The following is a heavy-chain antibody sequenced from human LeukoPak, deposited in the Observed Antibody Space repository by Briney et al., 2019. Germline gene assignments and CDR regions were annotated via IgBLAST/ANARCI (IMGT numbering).Heavy chain of an antibody. CDR3: AKYGDYGGIGNYFDY. CDR2: ISGSGGRS. CDR1: GFTFSSYA. Sequence: GGSLRLSCAGSGFTFSSYAMSWVRQAPGKGLEWVSGISGSGGRSYYADSVKARFTISRDNSKNTLYLQMNSLRAEDTAVYYCAKYGDYGGIGNYFDYWGQGILVTVSS. D-gene: IGHD4-23*01. J-gene: IGHJ4*02. V-gene: IGHV3-23*01.